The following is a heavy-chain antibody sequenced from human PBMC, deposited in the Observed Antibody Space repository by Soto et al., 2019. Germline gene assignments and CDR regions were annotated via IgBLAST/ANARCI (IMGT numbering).Heavy chain of an antibody. D-gene: IGHD3-10*01. CDR1: GYTFTSYY. J-gene: IGHJ4*02. CDR3: ARGSGSNYNDH. CDR2: INPSGGST. Sequence: ASVKVSCKXSGYTFTSYYMHWVRQAPGQGLEWMGIINPSGGSTINAQKFQGRVTMTRDTSTSTVYMELSSLRSEDTAVYYCARGSGSNYNDHWGQGTLVTVSS. V-gene: IGHV1-46*01.